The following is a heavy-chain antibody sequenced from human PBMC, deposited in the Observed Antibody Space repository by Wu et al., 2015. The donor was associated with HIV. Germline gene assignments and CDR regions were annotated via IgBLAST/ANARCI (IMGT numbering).Heavy chain of an antibody. CDR1: GYTFSNYH. D-gene: IGHD1-1*01. V-gene: IGHV1-2*02. Sequence: QVQLVQSGAEVKKPGASVKVSCKASGYTFSNYHMHWVRQAPGQGLEWMGWIKPTNGLINYAPKFQGRVTMTRDTSINTAYMELAGLRSDDTAVYYCARNVENWGQGTLVTVSS. CDR3: ARNVEN. CDR2: IKPTNGLI. J-gene: IGHJ4*02.